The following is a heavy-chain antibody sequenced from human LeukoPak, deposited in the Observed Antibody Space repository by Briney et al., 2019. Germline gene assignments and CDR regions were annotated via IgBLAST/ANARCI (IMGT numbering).Heavy chain of an antibody. V-gene: IGHV1-2*02. J-gene: IGHJ3*02. CDR3: ARSVYDRFDAFDI. CDR1: GYTFTGYY. CDR2: INPNSGGT. D-gene: IGHD5/OR15-5a*01. Sequence: ASVKVSCKASGYTFTGYYMHWVRQAPGQGLEWMGWINPNSGGTNYAQKFRGRVTMTRDTSISTAYMELSRLRSDDTAVYYCARSVYDRFDAFDIWGQGTMVTVSS.